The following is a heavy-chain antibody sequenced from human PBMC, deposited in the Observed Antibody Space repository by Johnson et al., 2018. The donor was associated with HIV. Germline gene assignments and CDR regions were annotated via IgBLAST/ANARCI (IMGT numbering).Heavy chain of an antibody. CDR3: ARQLGSDAFDI. CDR1: GFTFSNFA. Sequence: MQLVESGGGVVQPGRSLRLSCAASGFTFSNFAMHWVRQAPGKGLEWVVVISYDGSTKYFADSVKGRFTISRDNSKNSLYLQMNSLRAEDTAVYYCARQLGSDAFDIWGQGTMVTVSS. D-gene: IGHD7-27*01. J-gene: IGHJ3*02. V-gene: IGHV3-30*04. CDR2: ISYDGSTK.